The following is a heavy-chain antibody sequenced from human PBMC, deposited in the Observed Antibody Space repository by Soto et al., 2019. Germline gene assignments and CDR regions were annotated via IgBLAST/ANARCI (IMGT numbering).Heavy chain of an antibody. J-gene: IGHJ3*02. D-gene: IGHD6-13*01. Sequence: QVQLVESGGGVVQPGRSLRLSCAASGFTFSSYAMHWVRQAPGKGLEWVAVISYDGSNKYYADSVKGRFTISRDNSKNTLYLQMNSLRAEDTAVYYCARETIAAAGTWGDAFDIWGQGTMVTVSS. CDR2: ISYDGSNK. V-gene: IGHV3-30-3*01. CDR3: ARETIAAAGTWGDAFDI. CDR1: GFTFSSYA.